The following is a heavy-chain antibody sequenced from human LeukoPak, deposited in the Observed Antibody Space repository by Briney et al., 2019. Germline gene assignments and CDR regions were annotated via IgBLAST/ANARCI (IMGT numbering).Heavy chain of an antibody. Sequence: PGGSLRLSCAASGFTFSDYAMSCVRQAPGKGLDWVSAITAGGDSTYYADSVKGRFTISRDNSKNTLYLQMSSLTVADTAVCYCVKGSRAARPYYFDYWGQGTLVTVSS. V-gene: IGHV3-23*01. CDR2: ITAGGDST. D-gene: IGHD6-6*01. CDR3: VKGSRAARPYYFDY. CDR1: GFTFSDYA. J-gene: IGHJ4*02.